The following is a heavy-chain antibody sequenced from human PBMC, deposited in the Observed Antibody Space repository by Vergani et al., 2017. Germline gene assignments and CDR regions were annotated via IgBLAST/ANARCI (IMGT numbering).Heavy chain of an antibody. J-gene: IGHJ4*02. CDR2: IDWADDK. D-gene: IGHD1-14*01. CDR1: GFSLSSSGMR. Sequence: QVTLKESGPALVKPTQTLTLTCTFSGFSLSSSGMRVSWIRQPPGKALEWLARIDWADDKFYSRSLKTRLTISKDTSKNQVVLTMTNMNPVDTATYYCARSSNCGTTGCDYWGQGTLVTVSS. CDR3: ARSSNCGTTGCDY. V-gene: IGHV2-70*04.